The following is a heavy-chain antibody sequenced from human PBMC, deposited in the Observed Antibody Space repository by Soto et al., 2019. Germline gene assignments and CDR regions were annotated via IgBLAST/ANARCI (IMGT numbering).Heavy chain of an antibody. Sequence: VGSLRLSCPASGFTFSTYWMSWVRQAPGKGLEWVANIKQDGSEKYYVDSVKGRFTISRDNANNSLYLQMNSLRAEDTAVYYCARDHYYGWECYFNYWGQGALVTVSS. J-gene: IGHJ4*02. V-gene: IGHV3-7*01. CDR2: IKQDGSEK. D-gene: IGHD3-10*01. CDR3: ARDHYYGWECYFNY. CDR1: GFTFSTYW.